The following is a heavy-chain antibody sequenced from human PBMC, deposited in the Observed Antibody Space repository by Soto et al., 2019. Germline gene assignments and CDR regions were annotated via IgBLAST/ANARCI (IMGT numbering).Heavy chain of an antibody. CDR1: GGSISSSSYY. Sequence: SETLSLTSTVSGGSISSSSYYWGWIRQPPGKGLEWIGSIYYSGSTYYNPSLKSRVTISVDTSKNQFSLKLSSVTAADTAVYYCARKGLYGSGKPYRPNWFAPWGQGTLVTVSS. CDR2: IYYSGST. CDR3: ARKGLYGSGKPYRPNWFAP. V-gene: IGHV4-39*01. D-gene: IGHD3-10*01. J-gene: IGHJ5*02.